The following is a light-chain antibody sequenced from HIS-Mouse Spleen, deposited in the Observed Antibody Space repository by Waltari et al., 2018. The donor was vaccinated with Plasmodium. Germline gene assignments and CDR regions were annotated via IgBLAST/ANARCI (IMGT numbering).Light chain of an antibody. CDR1: AFPTQN. CDR3: QSADSSGTYQV. J-gene: IGLJ2*01. V-gene: IGLV3-25*03. CDR2: KDS. Sequence: SYELTQPPSVSVSPGQTASITCSGDAFPTQNAYWYQQKHGQAPVLWIYKDSERPSGIPERFSGSSSGTTVTLTISGVQAEDEADYYCQSADSSGTYQVFGGGTKLTVL.